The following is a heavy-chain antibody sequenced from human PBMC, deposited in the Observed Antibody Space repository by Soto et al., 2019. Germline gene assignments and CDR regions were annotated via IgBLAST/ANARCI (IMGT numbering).Heavy chain of an antibody. V-gene: IGHV1-18*04. CDR2: ISAYNGNA. D-gene: IGHD6-13*01. J-gene: IGHJ5*02. CDR3: ARDTPDYWPGYSSSWYWFDP. Sequence: GASVKVSCKXSGYTFTSYGISWVRQAPGQGLEWMGWISAYNGNANYAQKLQGRVTMTTDTSTSTAYMELRSLRSDDTAVYYCARDTPDYWPGYSSSWYWFDPWGQGTLVTVSS. CDR1: GYTFTSYG.